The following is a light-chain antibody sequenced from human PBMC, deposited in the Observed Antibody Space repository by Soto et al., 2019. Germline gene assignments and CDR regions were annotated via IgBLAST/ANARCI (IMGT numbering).Light chain of an antibody. V-gene: IGLV2-8*01. J-gene: IGLJ3*02. Sequence: QSALTQPPSASGSPGQSVTISCTGTSSDVGGYNYVAWYQQYPGRAPKLMIYEVTKRPSGVPDRFSGSTSGNTASLAASGLQAEDESDYYCSSYAASNNFYFVFGGGTKVTVL. CDR3: SSYAASNNFYFV. CDR1: SSDVGGYNY. CDR2: EVT.